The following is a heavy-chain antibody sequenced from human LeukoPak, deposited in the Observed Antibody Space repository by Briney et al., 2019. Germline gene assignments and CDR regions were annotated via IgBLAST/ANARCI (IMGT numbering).Heavy chain of an antibody. Sequence: GRSLRLSCAASGFTFSSYAMHWVRQAPGKGLEWVAVISYDGSNKYYADSAKGRFTISRDNSKNTLYLQMNSLRAEDTAVYYCARDLYSFGAFDIWGQGTMVTVSS. CDR2: ISYDGSNK. V-gene: IGHV3-30-3*01. D-gene: IGHD2-21*01. J-gene: IGHJ3*02. CDR3: ARDLYSFGAFDI. CDR1: GFTFSSYA.